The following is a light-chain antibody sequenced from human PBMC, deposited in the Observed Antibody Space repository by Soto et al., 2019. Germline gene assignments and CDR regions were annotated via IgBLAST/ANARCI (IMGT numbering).Light chain of an antibody. V-gene: IGKV3-20*01. Sequence: EVVLTQSPGTLSLSPGERATLSCRASQSVTSSYLAWYQQKPGQAPRLLIHGASTRATGIPDRFSGSGFGRDFTLTISRLEPEDSAVYYCQQHGSSPFNLGPGTKVEIK. CDR1: QSVTSSY. CDR3: QQHGSSPFN. CDR2: GAS. J-gene: IGKJ3*01.